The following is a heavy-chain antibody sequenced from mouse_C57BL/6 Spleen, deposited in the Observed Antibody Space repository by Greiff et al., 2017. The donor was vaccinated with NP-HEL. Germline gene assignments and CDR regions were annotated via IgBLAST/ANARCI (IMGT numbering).Heavy chain of an antibody. CDR3: ARSGGAVVAYYYAMDY. V-gene: IGHV1-64*01. D-gene: IGHD1-1*01. CDR1: GYTFTSYW. J-gene: IGHJ4*01. Sequence: QVQLQQPGAELVKPGASVKLSCKASGYTFTSYWMHWVKQRPGQGLEWIGMIHPNSGSTNYNEKFKSKATLTVDKSSSTAYMQLRSLTSEDSAVYYCARSGGAVVAYYYAMDYWGQGTSVTVSS. CDR2: IHPNSGST.